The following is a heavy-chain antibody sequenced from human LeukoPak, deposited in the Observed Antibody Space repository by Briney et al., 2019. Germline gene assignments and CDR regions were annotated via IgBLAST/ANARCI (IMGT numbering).Heavy chain of an antibody. V-gene: IGHV3-15*01. Sequence: PGGSLRLSCAASGFTFSNDWMSWVRQAPGKGLEWVGRIKSKTDGCTTDYAAPVKGRFTISLDDSKYTLYLQMNSLKTGDTAVYYCTITVTGYWGQGTLVTVSS. D-gene: IGHD4-17*01. CDR1: GFTFSNDW. CDR3: TITVTGY. CDR2: IKSKTDGCTT. J-gene: IGHJ4*02.